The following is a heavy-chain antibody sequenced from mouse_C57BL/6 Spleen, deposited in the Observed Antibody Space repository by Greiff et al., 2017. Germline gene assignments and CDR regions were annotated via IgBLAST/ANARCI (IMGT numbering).Heavy chain of an antibody. J-gene: IGHJ2*01. D-gene: IGHD1-1*01. CDR2: INPSSGYT. CDR3: ARWGNLELRNYFDC. V-gene: IGHV1-4*01. CDR1: GYTFTSYT. Sequence: QVQLQQSGAELARPGASVKMSCKASGYTFTSYTMHWVKQRPGQGLEWIGYINPSSGYTKYNQKFKDKATLTADKSSSTAYMQLSSLTSEDSAIYYCARWGNLELRNYFDCWGQGTTLTVSS.